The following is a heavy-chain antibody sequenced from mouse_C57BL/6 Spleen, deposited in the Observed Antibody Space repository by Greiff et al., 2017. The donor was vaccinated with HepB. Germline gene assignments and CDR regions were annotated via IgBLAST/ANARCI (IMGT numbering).Heavy chain of an antibody. D-gene: IGHD2-1*01. CDR2: ISDGGSYT. J-gene: IGHJ3*01. CDR1: GFTFSSYA. CDR3: ARDSDYGNSFAY. V-gene: IGHV5-4*01. Sequence: EVKLQESGGGLVKPGGSLKLSCAASGFTFSSYAMSWVRQTPEKRLEWVATISDGGSYTYYPDNVKGRFTISRDNAKNNLYLQMSHLKSEDTAMYYCARDSDYGNSFAYWGQGTLVTVSA.